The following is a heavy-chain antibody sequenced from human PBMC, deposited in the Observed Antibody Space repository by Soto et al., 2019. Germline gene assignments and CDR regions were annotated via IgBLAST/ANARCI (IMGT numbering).Heavy chain of an antibody. J-gene: IGHJ5*02. D-gene: IGHD6-13*01. V-gene: IGHV4-31*03. CDR2: ISYSGST. CDR3: ARTYSSSWYAQFDP. Sequence: QVQLQESGPGLVKPLQTLSLTCTVSGGSISSRGYYWSWIRQHPGKGLEWIGYISYSGSTYYNPSLESRVTISVHTSKNQCSLKLSSVPAADTAVYYCARTYSSSWYAQFDPWGQGTPVTVST. CDR1: GGSISSRGYY.